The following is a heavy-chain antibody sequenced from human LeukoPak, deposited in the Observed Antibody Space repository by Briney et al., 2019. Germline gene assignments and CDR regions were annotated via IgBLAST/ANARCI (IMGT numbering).Heavy chain of an antibody. Sequence: GGSLRLSCAASGFTFSSYSMNWVRQAPGKGLEWVSSISSSSSYIYYADSVKGRFTISRDNAKNSLYLQMNSLRAEDTAVYYCARWGKGSSSSWRERFDYWGQGTLVTVSS. CDR3: ARWGKGSSSSWRERFDY. J-gene: IGHJ4*02. CDR2: ISSSSSYI. CDR1: GFTFSSYS. D-gene: IGHD6-6*01. V-gene: IGHV3-21*01.